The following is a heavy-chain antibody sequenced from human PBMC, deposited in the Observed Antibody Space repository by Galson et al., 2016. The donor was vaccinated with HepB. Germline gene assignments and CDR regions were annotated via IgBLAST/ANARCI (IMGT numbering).Heavy chain of an antibody. D-gene: IGHD4-17*01. J-gene: IGHJ4*02. CDR2: IYWDEDK. Sequence: PALVKPTQTLTLTCSFSGVSANTSRLDVGWIRQPPGKALEWLALIYWDEDKRYNPSLKNRLTITKDTSKNEVVLTMTNMYPVDTATYFCARGSTVTLAFGYWGQGTLVTVSS. V-gene: IGHV2-5*02. CDR1: GVSANTSRLD. CDR3: ARGSTVTLAFGY.